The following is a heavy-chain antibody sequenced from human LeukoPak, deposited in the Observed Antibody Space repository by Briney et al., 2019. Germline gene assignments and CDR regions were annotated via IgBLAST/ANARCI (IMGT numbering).Heavy chain of an antibody. J-gene: IGHJ4*02. Sequence: PGGSLRLSCAASGFTVSSNYMSWVRQAPGKGLEWVSVIYSGGSTYYADSVKGRFTISRDNSKNTLYLQMNSLRAEDTAVYYCARDAGAAAVWYYFDYWGQGTLVTVSS. CDR1: GFTVSSNY. CDR3: ARDAGAAAVWYYFDY. CDR2: IYSGGST. V-gene: IGHV3-66*01. D-gene: IGHD6-13*01.